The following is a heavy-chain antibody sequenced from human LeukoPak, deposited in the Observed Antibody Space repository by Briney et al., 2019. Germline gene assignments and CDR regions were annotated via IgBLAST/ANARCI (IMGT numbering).Heavy chain of an antibody. J-gene: IGHJ4*02. Sequence: ASVKVSCKASGYTFTGYYMHWVRQAPGQGLEWMGWMNPNSGGTNYAQKFQGRVTMTRDTSISTAYMELSRLRSDDTAVYYCARGYYDFWSGYYTGEEFDYWGQGTLVTVSS. D-gene: IGHD3-3*01. CDR2: MNPNSGGT. V-gene: IGHV1-2*02. CDR3: ARGYYDFWSGYYTGEEFDY. CDR1: GYTFTGYY.